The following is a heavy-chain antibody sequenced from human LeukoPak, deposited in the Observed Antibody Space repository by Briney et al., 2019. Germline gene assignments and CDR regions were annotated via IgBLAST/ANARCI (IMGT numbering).Heavy chain of an antibody. D-gene: IGHD6-13*01. V-gene: IGHV4-30-2*01. J-gene: IGHJ4*02. Sequence: PSETLSLTCTVSGGSISSGGYYWSWIRQPPGKGLEWIGYIYHSGSTYYNPSLKSRVTISVDRSKNQFSLKLSSVTAADTAVYYCARAKGPYSSSWPLGYWGQGTLVTVSS. CDR2: IYHSGST. CDR1: GGSISSGGYY. CDR3: ARAKGPYSSSWPLGY.